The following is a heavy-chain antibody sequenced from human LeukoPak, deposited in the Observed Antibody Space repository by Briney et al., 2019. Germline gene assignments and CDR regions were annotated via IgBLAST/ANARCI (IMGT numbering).Heavy chain of an antibody. Sequence: QAGGSLRLSCAASGFTFSSYGMHWVRQAPGKGLEWVAFIRYDGSNKYYADSVKGRFTISRDNAKNSLYLQMNSLRAEDTAVYYCARSSSGSGGYYMDVWGKGTTVTVSS. CDR1: GFTFSSYG. V-gene: IGHV3-30*02. CDR2: IRYDGSNK. D-gene: IGHD1-26*01. J-gene: IGHJ6*03. CDR3: ARSSSGSGGYYMDV.